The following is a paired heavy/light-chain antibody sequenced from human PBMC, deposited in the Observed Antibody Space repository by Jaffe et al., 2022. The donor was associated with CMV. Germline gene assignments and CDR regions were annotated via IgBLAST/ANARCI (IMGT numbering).Light chain of an antibody. V-gene: IGLV2-14*03. Sequence: QSALTQPASVSGSPGQSITISCTGTSSDIGAYNYVSWYQQHPGKAPKVMIYDVSNRPVGVSNRFSGSKSGNTASLTISGLQAEDEADYYCSSYTTSNTQVFGGGTKLTVL. CDR3: SSYTTSNTQV. CDR2: DVS. CDR1: SSDIGAYNY. J-gene: IGLJ3*02.
Heavy chain of an antibody. D-gene: IGHD5-12*01. V-gene: IGHV3-21*01. CDR2: ISGRSGYI. CDR3: ARDPQSGDDRYFDN. J-gene: IGHJ4*02. CDR1: GFTFSTYA. Sequence: EVQLVESGGGLVKPGESLRLSCVASGFTFSTYAMNWVRQAPGKGLEWVSSISGRSGYISYADSVMGRFTVSRDNAKNSLFLHMNSLRAEDTAVYYCARDPQSGDDRYFDNWGQGTLVTVSS.